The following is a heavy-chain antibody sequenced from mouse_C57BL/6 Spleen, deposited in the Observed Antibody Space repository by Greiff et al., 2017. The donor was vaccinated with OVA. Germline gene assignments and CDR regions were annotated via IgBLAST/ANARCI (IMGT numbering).Heavy chain of an antibody. CDR3: ATYGNYFDY. D-gene: IGHD2-1*01. CDR2: IDPSASYT. J-gene: IGHJ2*01. Sequence: QVQLQQPGAELVMPGASVKLSCKASGYTFTSYWMHWVKQRPGQGLEWIGEIDPSASYTNYNQKFKGKSTLTVDKSSSTAYMQLSSLTSEDSAVYYCATYGNYFDYWGQGTTLTVSS. V-gene: IGHV1-69*01. CDR1: GYTFTSYW.